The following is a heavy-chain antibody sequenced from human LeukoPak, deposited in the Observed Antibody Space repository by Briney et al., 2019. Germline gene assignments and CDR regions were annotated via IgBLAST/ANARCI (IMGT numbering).Heavy chain of an antibody. D-gene: IGHD3-10*01. J-gene: IGHJ5*02. CDR2: IYYSGST. CDR1: GGSISSGDYY. Sequence: SETLSLTCTVSGGSISSGDYYWSWIRQPPGKGLEWIGYIYYSGSTYYNPSLKNRVTISVGTSKNQFSLKLSSVTAADTAVYYCARAPYYYGSGSYPYQNWFDPWGQGTLVTVSS. CDR3: ARAPYYYGSGSYPYQNWFDP. V-gene: IGHV4-30-4*01.